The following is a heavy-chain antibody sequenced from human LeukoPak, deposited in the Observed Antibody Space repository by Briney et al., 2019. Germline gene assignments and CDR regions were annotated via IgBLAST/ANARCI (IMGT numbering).Heavy chain of an antibody. Sequence: GASVKVSCKASGGTFSSYAISWVRQAPGQGLEWMGGIIPIFGTANYAQKFQGRVTITADESTSTAYMELSSLRSEDTAVYYCARVAAMVKTLYYMDAWGKGTTVTVSS. J-gene: IGHJ6*03. CDR3: ARVAAMVKTLYYMDA. V-gene: IGHV1-69*13. CDR1: GGTFSSYA. CDR2: IIPIFGTA. D-gene: IGHD5-18*01.